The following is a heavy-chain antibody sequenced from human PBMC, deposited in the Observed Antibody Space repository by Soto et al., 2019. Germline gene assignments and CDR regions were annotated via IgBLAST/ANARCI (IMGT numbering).Heavy chain of an antibody. V-gene: IGHV4-34*01. CDR2: INHSGST. CDR1: GGSFSGYY. D-gene: IGHD2-8*02. Sequence: QVQLQQWGAGLLKPSETLSLTCAVYGGSFSGYYWTWIRQPPGTGLEWIGEINHSGSTNYNPSLKRLVTISVDTANNQFSLKLTSVTAADTAVYYCARDKITGLFDYWGQGTLVTVSS. J-gene: IGHJ4*02. CDR3: ARDKITGLFDY.